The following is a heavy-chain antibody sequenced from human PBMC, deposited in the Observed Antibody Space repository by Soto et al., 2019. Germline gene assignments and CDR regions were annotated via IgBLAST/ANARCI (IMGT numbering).Heavy chain of an antibody. J-gene: IGHJ6*02. Sequence: GGSLRLFCAASGFTFSRYSMNWVRQAPGKGLEWVSYISSSSNSIYYADSVKGRFTISRDNAKNSLHLQMNSLRAEDTAVYYCAKIYRRGGNYHYYVMDVWGQGTTVTVSS. V-gene: IGHV3-48*01. CDR1: GFTFSRYS. CDR3: AKIYRRGGNYHYYVMDV. D-gene: IGHD4-4*01. CDR2: ISSSSNSI.